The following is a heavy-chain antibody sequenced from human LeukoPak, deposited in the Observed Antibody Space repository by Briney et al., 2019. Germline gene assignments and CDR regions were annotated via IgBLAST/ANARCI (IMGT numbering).Heavy chain of an antibody. J-gene: IGHJ4*02. Sequence: GGSLRLSCVASGFTFSSYAMHWVRQAPGKGLEWVAVISYDGSNKYYADSVKGRFTISRDNSKNTLYLQMNSLRAEDTAVYYCARFLGDTYDYWGQGTLVTVSS. CDR2: ISYDGSNK. CDR3: ARFLGDTYDY. D-gene: IGHD4-17*01. V-gene: IGHV3-30-3*01. CDR1: GFTFSSYA.